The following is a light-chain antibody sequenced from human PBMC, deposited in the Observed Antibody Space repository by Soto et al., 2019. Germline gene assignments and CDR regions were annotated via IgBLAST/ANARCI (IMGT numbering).Light chain of an antibody. Sequence: EIVITQSPATLSVSPGERTTLSCRASQSVSRILAWYQQKPGQAPRLLIYGASTRATGIPVRFSGSGSGTEFTLTISSLQSEDFAVYYCQQYDKWPPTLGQGTKVDIK. CDR1: QSVSRI. CDR3: QQYDKWPPT. J-gene: IGKJ1*01. CDR2: GAS. V-gene: IGKV3-15*01.